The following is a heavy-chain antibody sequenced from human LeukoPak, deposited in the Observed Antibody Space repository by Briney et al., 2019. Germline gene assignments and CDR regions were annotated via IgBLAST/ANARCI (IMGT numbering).Heavy chain of an antibody. CDR1: GYTFTSYG. J-gene: IGHJ4*02. D-gene: IGHD2-15*01. CDR3: ARGPPRSVELPFDY. V-gene: IGHV1-18*01. Sequence: ASVKVSCKASGYTFTSYGISWVRQAPGQGLEWMGWISAYNGNTNYAQKLQGRVTMTRDTSTSTVYMELSSLRSEDTAAYYCARGPPRSVELPFDYWGQGTLVTVSS. CDR2: ISAYNGNT.